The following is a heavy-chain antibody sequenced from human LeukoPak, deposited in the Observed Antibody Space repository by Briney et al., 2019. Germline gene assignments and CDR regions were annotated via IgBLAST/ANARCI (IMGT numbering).Heavy chain of an antibody. CDR1: GFTFSSCA. J-gene: IGHJ4*02. D-gene: IGHD3-22*01. CDR2: ISGSST. Sequence: GGSLRLSCAASGFTFSSCAMSWVRQAPGKGLEWVSSISGSSTYYADSVKGRFTISRDNSKNTLYLQMNSLRAEDTAVYYCAKQYYYDSSGYHESDPFFDYWGQGTLVTVSS. CDR3: AKQYYYDSSGYHESDPFFDY. V-gene: IGHV3-23*01.